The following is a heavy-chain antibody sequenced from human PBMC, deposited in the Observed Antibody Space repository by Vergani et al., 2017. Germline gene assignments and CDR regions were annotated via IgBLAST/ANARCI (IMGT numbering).Heavy chain of an antibody. J-gene: IGHJ5*02. CDR3: ASKRGACRAAYCHSYDL. V-gene: IGHV4-39*01. CDR2: MDYSGST. Sequence: QVQLQESGPGLVKPSETLSLTCTVSGDSVISTDYHWGWIRQPPGKGLEWIVSMDYSGSTSYNPSLESRISISFETPKNQFSLRLTSVTAADTAVYYCASKRGACRAAYCHSYDLWDPGTLVGGSS. CDR1: GDSVISTDYH. D-gene: IGHD2-15*01.